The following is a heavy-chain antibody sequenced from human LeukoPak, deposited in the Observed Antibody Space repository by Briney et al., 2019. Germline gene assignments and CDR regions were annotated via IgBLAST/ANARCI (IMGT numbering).Heavy chain of an antibody. V-gene: IGHV1-2*04. CDR1: GYTFTDYY. Sequence: ASVKVSCKASGYTFTDYYMHWVRQAPGQGLEWMGWINPNSGGTHYAQKFQGWVTMTGDTSISTGYMELSRLKSDDTAVYYCARGAVVAAASPGKAAFDPWGQGTLVTVSP. J-gene: IGHJ5*02. D-gene: IGHD2-15*01. CDR3: ARGAVVAAASPGKAAFDP. CDR2: INPNSGGT.